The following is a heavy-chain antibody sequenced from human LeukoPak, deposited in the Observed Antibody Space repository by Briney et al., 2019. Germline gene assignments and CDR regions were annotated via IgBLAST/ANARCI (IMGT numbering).Heavy chain of an antibody. V-gene: IGHV3-30*03. Sequence: PGGSLRLSCAAFGFTFSSYGMHWVRQAPGKGLEWVAVISYDGSNKYYADSVKGRFTISRDNSKNTLYLQMNSLRAEDTAVYYCARDYYDSSGYPIDYWGQGTLVTVSS. CDR3: ARDYYDSSGYPIDY. CDR2: ISYDGSNK. J-gene: IGHJ4*02. CDR1: GFTFSSYG. D-gene: IGHD3-22*01.